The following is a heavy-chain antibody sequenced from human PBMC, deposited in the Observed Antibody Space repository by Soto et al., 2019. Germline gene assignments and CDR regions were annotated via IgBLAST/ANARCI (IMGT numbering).Heavy chain of an antibody. Sequence: QVQLQESGPGLVKASETLSLSRTVSGHSISADYWSWIRQPAGKRLEWIGRVDASGNTNYNPSLKSRVTMPVDTSKNQFLRKVRSVTAADTAMYFCARDVGGSVVPHWLDPWGQGALVTVSS. J-gene: IGHJ5*02. CDR3: ARDVGGSVVPHWLDP. CDR1: GHSISADY. D-gene: IGHD2-15*01. V-gene: IGHV4-4*07. CDR2: VDASGNT.